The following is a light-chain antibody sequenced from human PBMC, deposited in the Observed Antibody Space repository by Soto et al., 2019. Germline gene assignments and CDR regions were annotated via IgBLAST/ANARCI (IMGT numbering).Light chain of an antibody. CDR3: QQYNNWLIT. V-gene: IGKV3-15*01. CDR1: QSVSSRY. J-gene: IGKJ5*01. CDR2: GAS. Sequence: TPSSGTLSLSPGERAPLSCRASQSVSSRYLAWYQQKPGQAPRLLIYGASTRATGIPARFSGSGSGTEFTLTISSLQSEDFAVYYCQQYNNWLITFGQGTRLEIK.